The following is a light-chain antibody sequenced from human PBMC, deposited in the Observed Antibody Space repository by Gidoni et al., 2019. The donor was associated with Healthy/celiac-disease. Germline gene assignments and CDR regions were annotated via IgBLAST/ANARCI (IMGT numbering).Light chain of an antibody. J-gene: IGLJ2*01. CDR1: SSDGGSYNL. Sequence: QSALTQPASESGSPGQSITISCTGTSSDGGSYNLVSWYQQHPGTAPKLMIYEGSTRPSGVSNRFSGSKSGNTASRTIAGLQAEDEADDYCGSDAGISTCVVFGGGTKLTVL. V-gene: IGLV2-23*01. CDR2: EGS. CDR3: GSDAGISTCVV.